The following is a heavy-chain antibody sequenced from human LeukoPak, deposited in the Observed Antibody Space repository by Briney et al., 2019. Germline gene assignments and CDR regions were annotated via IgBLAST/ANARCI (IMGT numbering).Heavy chain of an antibody. CDR2: IGGDGGST. J-gene: IGHJ4*02. Sequence: GGSLRLSCTASGVTFDDYAMHWGRQAPGKGLEWVSLIGGDGGSTYYADSVKGRFTISRDNSKNSLYLQMNSLRTDDTALYYCASDYGSGSYYPHWGQGTLVTVSS. V-gene: IGHV3-43*02. CDR1: GVTFDDYA. CDR3: ASDYGSGSYYPH. D-gene: IGHD3-10*01.